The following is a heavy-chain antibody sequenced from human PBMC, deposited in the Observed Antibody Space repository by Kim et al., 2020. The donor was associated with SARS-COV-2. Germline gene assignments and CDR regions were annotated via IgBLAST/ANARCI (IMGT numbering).Heavy chain of an antibody. CDR3: AKVGPRVVGATTF. J-gene: IGHJ4*02. D-gene: IGHD1-26*01. Sequence: VHSVKGRFTISRDNSKSTLYMQMRSLRAEDTAVYYCAKVGPRVVGATTFWGQGTLVTVSS. V-gene: IGHV3-23*01.